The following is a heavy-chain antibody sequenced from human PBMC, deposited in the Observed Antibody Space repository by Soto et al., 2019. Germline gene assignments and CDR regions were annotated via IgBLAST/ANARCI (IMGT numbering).Heavy chain of an antibody. CDR1: GGSISSSSYY. J-gene: IGHJ4*02. V-gene: IGHV4-39*01. Sequence: SETLSLTCTVSGGSISSSSYYWGWIRQPPGKGLEWIGSIYYSGSTYYNPSLKSRVTISVDTSKNQFSLKLSSVTAADTAVYYCASPEGYSSSWRSYWGQGTLVTVSS. D-gene: IGHD6-13*01. CDR3: ASPEGYSSSWRSY. CDR2: IYYSGST.